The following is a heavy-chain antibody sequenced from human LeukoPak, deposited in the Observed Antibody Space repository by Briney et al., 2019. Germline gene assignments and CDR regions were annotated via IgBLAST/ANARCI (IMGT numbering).Heavy chain of an antibody. D-gene: IGHD6-6*01. CDR3: ARELQYSSSSGGGYYYYRDV. CDR1: GFTFSSYW. J-gene: IGHJ6*03. CDR2: IKQDGSEK. V-gene: IGHV3-7*01. Sequence: GGSLRLSCAASGFTFSSYWMSWVRQAPGKGLEWVANIKQDGSEKYYVDSVKGRFTISRDNAKNSLYLQMNSLRAEDTAVYYCARELQYSSSSGGGYYYYRDVWGKGTTVTVSS.